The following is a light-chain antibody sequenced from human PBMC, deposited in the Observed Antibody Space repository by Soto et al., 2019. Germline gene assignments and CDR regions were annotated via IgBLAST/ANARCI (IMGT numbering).Light chain of an antibody. V-gene: IGKV1-5*03. Sequence: DIQMTQSPSTRSASVGDRVTITCRASQSISSWLAWYQQKPGKAPKLLIYKASSLESGVPSRFSGSGSGTEFTLTISSLQPDDFATYYCQQFETFGQGTKVEIK. CDR3: QQFET. CDR2: KAS. J-gene: IGKJ1*01. CDR1: QSISSW.